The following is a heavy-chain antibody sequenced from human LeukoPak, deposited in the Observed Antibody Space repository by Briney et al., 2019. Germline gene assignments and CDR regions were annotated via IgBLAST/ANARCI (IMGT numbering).Heavy chain of an antibody. V-gene: IGHV1-69*13. J-gene: IGHJ4*02. CDR2: IIPIFGTA. Sequence: SVKVSCKASGGTFSSYAISWVGQAPGQGLEWMGGIIPIFGTANYAQKFQGRVTITADESTSTAYMELSSLRSEDTAVYYCARDWRPDYYDFDPNTYFDYWGQGTLVTVSS. CDR1: GGTFSSYA. D-gene: IGHD3-22*01. CDR3: ARDWRPDYYDFDPNTYFDY.